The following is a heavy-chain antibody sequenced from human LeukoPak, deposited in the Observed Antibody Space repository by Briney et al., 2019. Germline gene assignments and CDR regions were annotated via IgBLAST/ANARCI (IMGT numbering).Heavy chain of an antibody. CDR1: GFTFSSYG. V-gene: IGHV3-30*18. Sequence: GGSLRLSCAASGFTFSSYGMHWVRQAPGKGLEWVAVISYDGSNKYYADSVKGRFTISRDNSKNTLYLQMNTLRAEDTAVYYCAKDRSNIAVRHFDYWGQGTLVTVSS. CDR2: ISYDGSNK. J-gene: IGHJ4*02. CDR3: AKDRSNIAVRHFDY. D-gene: IGHD6-6*01.